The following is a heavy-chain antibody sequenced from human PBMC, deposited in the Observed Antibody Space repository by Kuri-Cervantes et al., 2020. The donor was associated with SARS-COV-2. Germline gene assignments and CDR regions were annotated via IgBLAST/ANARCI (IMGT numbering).Heavy chain of an antibody. CDR1: ETTFPNYD. Sequence: ASVKVSCKAPETTFPNYDINWVRQATGQGLEWMGMVKTNSGNTLYAQFFQGRVTMTRDTSTSTVYMELSSLTSEDTAVYYCARGLAQWLGRYYYYMDVWGKGTTVTVSS. J-gene: IGHJ6*03. D-gene: IGHD6-19*01. CDR3: ARGLAQWLGRYYYYMDV. CDR2: VKTNSGNT. V-gene: IGHV1-8*01.